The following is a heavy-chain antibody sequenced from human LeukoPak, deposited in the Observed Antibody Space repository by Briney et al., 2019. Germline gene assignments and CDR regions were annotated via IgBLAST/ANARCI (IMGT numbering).Heavy chain of an antibody. CDR3: ARTPSPTQWLVRYFQH. D-gene: IGHD6-19*01. J-gene: IGHJ1*01. Sequence: GASVKVSCKASGYTFTGYYMHWVRQAPGQGLEWMGWINTNTGNPTYAQGFTGRFVFSLDTSVSTAYLQISSLKAEDTAVYYCARTPSPTQWLVRYFQHWGQGTLVTVSS. CDR2: INTNTGNP. V-gene: IGHV7-4-1*02. CDR1: GYTFTGYY.